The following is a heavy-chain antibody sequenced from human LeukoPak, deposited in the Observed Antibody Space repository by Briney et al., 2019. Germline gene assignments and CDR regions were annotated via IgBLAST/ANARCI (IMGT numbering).Heavy chain of an antibody. CDR1: GFTFSSYE. D-gene: IGHD5-18*01. J-gene: IGHJ4*02. CDR2: ISSSGSTI. V-gene: IGHV3-48*03. CDR3: ARGAGYSYGYVDY. Sequence: GGSLRLSCAASGFTFSSYEMNWVRQAPGKGLEWVSYISSSGSTIYYADSVKGRFTISRDNAKNSLYLQMNSLRAEDTAVYYCARGAGYSYGYVDYWGQGTLVTVSS.